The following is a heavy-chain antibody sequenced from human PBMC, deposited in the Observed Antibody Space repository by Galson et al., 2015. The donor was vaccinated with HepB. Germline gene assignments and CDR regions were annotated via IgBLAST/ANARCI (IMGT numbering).Heavy chain of an antibody. Sequence: SLRLSCAASGFIFSNYGMNWVRQAPGRGLEWVSSISSRSTYIHYADSMKGRFTISRDNAKNSLYLQMNSLRVEDTAVYYCARDWGIAVAGTWWFEPWGQGTLVTVSS. CDR3: ARDWGIAVAGTWWFEP. CDR1: GFIFSNYG. J-gene: IGHJ5*02. D-gene: IGHD6-19*01. V-gene: IGHV3-21*01. CDR2: ISSRSTYI.